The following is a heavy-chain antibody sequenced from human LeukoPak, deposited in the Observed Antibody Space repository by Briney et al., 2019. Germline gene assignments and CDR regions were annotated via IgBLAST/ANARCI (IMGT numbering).Heavy chain of an antibody. J-gene: IGHJ4*02. CDR3: ASYGGFDHFDF. V-gene: IGHV3-74*01. D-gene: IGHD4-23*01. CDR1: GFTFNNYW. Sequence: GGSLRLSCAASGFTFNNYWMHWVRQAPGMGPVWVSRIDGGGSSTSYADSVKGRFTISRDSAKDTLYLQMDSLRAEDTAVYYCASYGGFDHFDFWGQGTLVTVSS. CDR2: IDGGGSST.